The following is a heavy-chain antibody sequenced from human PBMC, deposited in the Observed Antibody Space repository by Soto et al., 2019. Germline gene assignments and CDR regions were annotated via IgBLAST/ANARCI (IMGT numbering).Heavy chain of an antibody. J-gene: IGHJ4*02. Sequence: GGSLRLSCAASGFTFSSYAMTWVRQAPGKGLEWVSAISGSGGTTYYADSVKGRFTISRDNSKNTLYLQMNSLRAEDTAVYYCAKNRGYYYDMLVYHFDSWGQEPL. CDR1: GFTFSSYA. V-gene: IGHV3-23*01. D-gene: IGHD3-22*01. CDR2: ISGSGGTT. CDR3: AKNRGYYYDMLVYHFDS.